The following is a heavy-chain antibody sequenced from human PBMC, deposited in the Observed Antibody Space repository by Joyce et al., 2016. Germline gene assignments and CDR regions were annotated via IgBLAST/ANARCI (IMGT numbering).Heavy chain of an antibody. D-gene: IGHD6-19*01. CDR3: AKARSGWLYFDH. CDR2: ISSNGGSI. V-gene: IGHV3-64D*06. J-gene: IGHJ4*02. Sequence: EVQLVESGGGLVRAGGSLRLSCSASGFTFDKFVMNWVRQAPGKGPEFISGISSNGGSIYYADSVKGRFTISRDNSKNTVYLQMDSLGREDSALYYCAKARSGWLYFDHWGQGALVTVS. CDR1: GFTFDKFV.